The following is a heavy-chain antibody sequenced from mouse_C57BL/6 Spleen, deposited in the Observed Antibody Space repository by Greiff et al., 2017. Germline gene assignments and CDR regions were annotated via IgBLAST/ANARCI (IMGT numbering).Heavy chain of an antibody. CDR2: IDPSDSYP. V-gene: IGHV1-59*01. CDR3: ASVYYCGSSYNAY. J-gene: IGHJ3*01. D-gene: IGHD1-1*01. Sequence: VKLQQPGAELVRPGTSVKLSCTASGYTFTSYWMPWVKQRPGQGLEWIGVIDPSDSYPNYNQTFKGKATLTIDTSSSTAYMRLSSLTSKDSAVYYCASVYYCGSSYNAYWGQGALVTVSA. CDR1: GYTFTSYW.